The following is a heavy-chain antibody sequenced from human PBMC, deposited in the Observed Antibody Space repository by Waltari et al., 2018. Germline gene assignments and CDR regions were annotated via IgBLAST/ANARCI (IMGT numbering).Heavy chain of an antibody. CDR1: GGNFSSYA. CDR3: ARGIAAAGPSYYYYYGMDV. Sequence: QVQLVQSGAEVKKPGSSVKVSCKASGGNFSSYAISWVRQAPGQGLEWMGGIIPIFGTANYAQKFQGRVTITTDESTSTAYMELSSLRSEDTAVYYCARGIAAAGPSYYYYYGMDVWGQGTTVTVSS. D-gene: IGHD6-13*01. J-gene: IGHJ6*02. V-gene: IGHV1-69*05. CDR2: IIPIFGTA.